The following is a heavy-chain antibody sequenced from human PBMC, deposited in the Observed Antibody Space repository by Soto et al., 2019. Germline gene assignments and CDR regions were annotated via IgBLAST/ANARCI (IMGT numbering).Heavy chain of an antibody. CDR1: VGAISSGGYS. CDR3: AAGGGLPRYF. J-gene: IGHJ4*02. Sequence: QLQLQESGSGLVKPSQTLSHTCAVSVGAISSGGYSWSWIRQPPGKGLEWIGYIYHSESTYYNPSLKSRVAISVYRSNNLFSLMLSYVPAADPGVYYSAAGGGLPRYFWGQGTLVTVSS. V-gene: IGHV4-30-2*02. D-gene: IGHD5-12*01. CDR2: IYHSEST.